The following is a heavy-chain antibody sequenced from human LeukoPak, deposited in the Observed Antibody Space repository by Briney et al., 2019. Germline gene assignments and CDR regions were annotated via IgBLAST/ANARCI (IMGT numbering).Heavy chain of an antibody. V-gene: IGHV1-18*01. J-gene: IGHJ5*02. CDR2: ISAYNGNT. Sequence: ASVKVSCKASGYTFTSYDMSWVRQAPGQGLEWMGWISAYNGNTNYAQKLQGRVTMTTDTSTSTDYMEVSRLRSEDTAVYYCARDNSVGDSAGWFDPWGQGTLVTVSS. D-gene: IGHD1-26*01. CDR1: GYTFTSYD. CDR3: ARDNSVGDSAGWFDP.